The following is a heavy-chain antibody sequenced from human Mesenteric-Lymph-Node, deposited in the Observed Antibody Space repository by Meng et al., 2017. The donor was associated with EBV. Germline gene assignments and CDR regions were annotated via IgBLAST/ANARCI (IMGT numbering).Heavy chain of an antibody. V-gene: IGHV1-18*01. CDR3: ARVNGVAVTDY. CDR1: GYSFSSYG. Sequence: QVQLVHAGVEVKKPGASVKVSCKASGYSFSSYGMSWVRQAPGQGLEWMGRISGYNGNSNLAQRFQDRFTMTIDTSTSTAYLEIRSLRSDDTAVYYCARVNGVAVTDYWGQGTLVTVSS. J-gene: IGHJ4*02. D-gene: IGHD6-19*01. CDR2: ISGYNGNS.